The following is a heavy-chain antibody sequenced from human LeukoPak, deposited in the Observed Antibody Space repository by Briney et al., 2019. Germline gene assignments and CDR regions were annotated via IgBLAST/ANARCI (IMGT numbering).Heavy chain of an antibody. J-gene: IGHJ4*02. V-gene: IGHV3-23*01. D-gene: IGHD6-19*01. Sequence: GGSLRLSCAGSGFTFSSYARSWVRQAQGKGVEWVSAISGSWGSTYYADSVKVRFTISRDNSTTTLYLQMNSLRAEDTAVYYCARGGAVLVAVAGYFDYWGQGTLVTVSS. CDR3: ARGGAVLVAVAGYFDY. CDR2: ISGSWGST. CDR1: GFTFSSYA.